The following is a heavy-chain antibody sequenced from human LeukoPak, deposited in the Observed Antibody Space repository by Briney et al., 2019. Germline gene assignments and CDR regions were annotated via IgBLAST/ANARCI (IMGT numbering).Heavy chain of an antibody. CDR2: ISGSGGST. Sequence: GGSLRLSCAASGFTFSSYAMSWVRQAPGKGLEWVSAISGSGGSTYYADSVKGRFTISRDNSKNALYLQMNSLRAEDTAVYYCAKDPARWELQTHDAFDIWGQGTMVTVSS. CDR1: GFTFSSYA. V-gene: IGHV3-23*01. J-gene: IGHJ3*02. D-gene: IGHD1-26*01. CDR3: AKDPARWELQTHDAFDI.